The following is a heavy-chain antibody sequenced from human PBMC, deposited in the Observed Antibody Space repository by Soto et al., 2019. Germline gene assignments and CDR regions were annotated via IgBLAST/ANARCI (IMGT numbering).Heavy chain of an antibody. CDR3: ATGPRVQLWFSWFDP. Sequence: SETLSLTCAVYGGSFSGYYWSWIRQPPGKGLEWIGEINHSGSTNYNPSLKSRVTISVDTSKNQFSLKLSSVTAADTAVYYCATGPRVQLWFSWFDPWGQGTLVTVSS. V-gene: IGHV4-34*01. D-gene: IGHD5-18*01. CDR1: GGSFSGYY. CDR2: INHSGST. J-gene: IGHJ5*02.